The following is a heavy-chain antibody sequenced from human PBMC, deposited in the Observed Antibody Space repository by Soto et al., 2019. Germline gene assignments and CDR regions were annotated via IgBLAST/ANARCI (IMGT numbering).Heavy chain of an antibody. CDR3: ARSGDLYGYWDYYYGMDV. D-gene: IGHD5-18*01. V-gene: IGHV3-23*01. J-gene: IGHJ6*02. Sequence: GGSLSLSCAASGFTFSSYAMSWVRQAPGKGLEWVSAISGSGGSTYYADSVKGRFTISRDNSKNTLYLQMGSLRAEDMAVYYCARSGDLYGYWDYYYGMDVWGHGSTGTVSS. CDR1: GFTFSSYA. CDR2: ISGSGGST.